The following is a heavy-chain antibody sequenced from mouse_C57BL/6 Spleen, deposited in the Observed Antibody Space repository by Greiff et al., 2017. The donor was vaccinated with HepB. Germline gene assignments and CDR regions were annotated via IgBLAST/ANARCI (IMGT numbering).Heavy chain of an antibody. Sequence: VKLQESGAELARPGASVKLSCKASGYTFTSYGISWVKQRTGQGLEWIGEIYPRSGNTYYNEKFKGKATLTADKSSSTAYMELRSLTSEDSAVYFCARLSDGRYWYFDVWGTGTTVTVSS. CDR1: GYTFTSYG. D-gene: IGHD2-3*01. J-gene: IGHJ1*03. CDR3: ARLSDGRYWYFDV. CDR2: IYPRSGNT. V-gene: IGHV1-81*01.